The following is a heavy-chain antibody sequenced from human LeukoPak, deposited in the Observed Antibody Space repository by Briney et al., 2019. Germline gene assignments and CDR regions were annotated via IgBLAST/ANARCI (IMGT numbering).Heavy chain of an antibody. J-gene: IGHJ4*02. CDR1: GFAVTSNH. D-gene: IGHD2-2*01. V-gene: IGHV3-53*01. CDR2: FYIGGTT. CDR3: ARDSSSHYYFDY. Sequence: SGRSLRLSCVASGFAVTSNHMNWVSQGPGKGLERVSIFYIGGTTKYTDSVKGRFTISRDNSKNTVYLQMSSLRAEDTAVYYCARDSSSHYYFDYWGQGTLVTVSS.